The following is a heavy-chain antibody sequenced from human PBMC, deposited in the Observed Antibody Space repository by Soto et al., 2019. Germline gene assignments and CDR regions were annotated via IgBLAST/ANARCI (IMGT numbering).Heavy chain of an antibody. CDR1: GGSVNGYY. D-gene: IGHD3-3*01. Sequence: QVHLQQWGAGLLKPSETLSLTCAVYGGSVNGYYWKWIRQPPGKGLEWIGEINHTGGTHYNPSLKSRVTMSVDTSMNQSSLRVSSVTAAYTAIYYCATRITVFAVLLPPFDPWGQGTQVTVPS. V-gene: IGHV4-34*02. CDR3: ATRITVFAVLLPPFDP. CDR2: INHTGGT. J-gene: IGHJ5*02.